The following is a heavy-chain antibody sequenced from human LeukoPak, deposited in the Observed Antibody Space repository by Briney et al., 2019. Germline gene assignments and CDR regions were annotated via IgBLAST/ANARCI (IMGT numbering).Heavy chain of an antibody. CDR1: GGSISSGGYS. Sequence: PSETLSLTCAVSGGSISSGGYSWSWIRQPPGKGLEWIGYIYHSGSTYCNPSLKSRVTISVDRSKNQFSLKLSSVTAADTAVYYCASGKCSSTSCLDYWGQGTLVTVSS. CDR2: IYHSGST. J-gene: IGHJ4*02. V-gene: IGHV4-30-2*01. CDR3: ASGKCSSTSCLDY. D-gene: IGHD2-2*01.